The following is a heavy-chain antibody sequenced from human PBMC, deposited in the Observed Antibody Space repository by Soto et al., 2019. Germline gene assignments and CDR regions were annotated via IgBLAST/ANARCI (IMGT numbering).Heavy chain of an antibody. V-gene: IGHV4-30-4*01. D-gene: IGHD2-15*01. J-gene: IGHJ4*02. CDR3: AREMRLLHLFDY. CDR2: IYYSGST. CDR1: GGSISSGDYY. Sequence: SETLSLTCTVSGGSISSGDYYWSWIRQPPGKGLEWIGYIYYSGSTYYNPSLKSRVTISVDTSKNQFSLKLSSVTAADTAVYYCAREMRLLHLFDYWGQGTLVTVSS.